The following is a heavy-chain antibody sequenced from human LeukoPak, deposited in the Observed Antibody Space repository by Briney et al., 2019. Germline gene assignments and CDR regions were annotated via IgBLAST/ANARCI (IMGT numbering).Heavy chain of an antibody. J-gene: IGHJ3*02. D-gene: IGHD2-15*01. CDR1: GGSVSIGNYY. Sequence: SETLSLTCTVSGGSVSIGNYYWSCIRQPPGKGLEWIGYIYYSGSTNYNPSLKSRVTIPVDTSKNQFSLKLTSVTPADTAVYYCASGSLVVGTSAFDIWGQGTMVTVSS. CDR2: IYYSGST. CDR3: ASGSLVVGTSAFDI. V-gene: IGHV4-61*01.